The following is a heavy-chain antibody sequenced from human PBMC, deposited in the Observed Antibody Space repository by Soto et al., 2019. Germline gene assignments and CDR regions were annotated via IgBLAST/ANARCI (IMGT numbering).Heavy chain of an antibody. V-gene: IGHV3-30*03. CDR1: GFVSNDYD. J-gene: IGHJ5*02. Sequence: QVQLAESGGGVVQPGRSLRLSCATSGFVSNDYDIHWVRQAPGKGLAWLASISYDGSNKYYADSVKGRFTISRDNSKNTLSLQINSLGAEDTAVYYCSRGIKGGLDAWGPGTLGTVSS. CDR3: SRGIKGGLDA. D-gene: IGHD2-21*01. CDR2: ISYDGSNK.